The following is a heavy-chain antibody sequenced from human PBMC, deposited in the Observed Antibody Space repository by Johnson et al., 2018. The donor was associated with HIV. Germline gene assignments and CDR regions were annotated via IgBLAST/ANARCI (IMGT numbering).Heavy chain of an antibody. CDR3: ATVRAGSEDAFDV. V-gene: IGHV3-30*02. Sequence: QVQLVESGGGVVQPGGSLRLSCAASGFTFSSYGMHWVRQAPGKGLEWVAFIRYDGSNKYYAESVQGRFNISRDNPKNTLYLQMDSLRIEDTAVYYCATVRAGSEDAFDVWGQGTMVTVSS. CDR1: GFTFSSYG. J-gene: IGHJ3*01. CDR2: IRYDGSNK. D-gene: IGHD1-26*01.